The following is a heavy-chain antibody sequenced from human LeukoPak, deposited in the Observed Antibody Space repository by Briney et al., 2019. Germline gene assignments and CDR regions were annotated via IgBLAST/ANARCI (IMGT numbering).Heavy chain of an antibody. V-gene: IGHV3-53*01. J-gene: IGHJ4*02. D-gene: IGHD4-17*01. Sequence: PGGSLRLSCAASGFTVSSNYMSWVRQAPGKGLEWVSVIYSGGSTYYADSVKGRFTISRDNAKNSLYLQMNSLRAEDTAVYYCARDDYGEENGYWGQGTLVTVSS. CDR2: IYSGGST. CDR3: ARDDYGEENGY. CDR1: GFTVSSNY.